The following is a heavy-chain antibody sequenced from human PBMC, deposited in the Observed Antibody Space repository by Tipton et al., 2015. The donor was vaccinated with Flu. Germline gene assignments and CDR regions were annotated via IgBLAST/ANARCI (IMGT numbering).Heavy chain of an antibody. CDR1: GFTFSTYW. D-gene: IGHD2-21*01. Sequence: SLRLSCAASGFTFSTYWMTWVRQAPGKGLEWVANMKQDGSVKYYVDSVKGRFTISRDNAKNSLYLHMNSLRAEDTAVYYCVRQIGGGDCYWGQGTLVTVSS. CDR3: VRQIGGGDCY. CDR2: MKQDGSVK. V-gene: IGHV3-7*03. J-gene: IGHJ4*02.